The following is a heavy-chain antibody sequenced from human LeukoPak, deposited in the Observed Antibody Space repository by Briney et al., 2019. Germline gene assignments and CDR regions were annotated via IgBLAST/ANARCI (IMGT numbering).Heavy chain of an antibody. J-gene: IGHJ4*02. CDR1: GYTFSGYY. Sequence: ASVKVSCKASGYTFSGYYMHWVRQAPGQGLEWLGWINPNSGGTKYAQKFQGRVTMTRDTSISTAYMELSRLGSDDTAVYYCARSRTGSGFLFDYWGQGTLVTVSS. CDR3: ARSRTGSGFLFDY. D-gene: IGHD3-10*01. V-gene: IGHV1-2*02. CDR2: INPNSGGT.